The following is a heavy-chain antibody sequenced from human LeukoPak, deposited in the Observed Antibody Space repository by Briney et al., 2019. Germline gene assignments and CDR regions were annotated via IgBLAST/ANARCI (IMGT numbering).Heavy chain of an antibody. CDR2: ISWHGGST. D-gene: IGHD3-10*01. CDR1: VYTLEDYA. CDR3: AKDMAPSITMVFDFDP. V-gene: IGHV3-43D*03. J-gene: IGHJ5*02. Sequence: GGSLRLSRAASVYTLEDYATHWARQAPGKGRVWVFLISWHGGSTSYADAAKGRFPFSRHNSKNSLYLQSNSLRAEDTALYYCAKDMAPSITMVFDFDPWGQGTLVTVSS.